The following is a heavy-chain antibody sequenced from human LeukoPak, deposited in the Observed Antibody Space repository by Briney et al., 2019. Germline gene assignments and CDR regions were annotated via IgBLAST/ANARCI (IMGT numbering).Heavy chain of an antibody. V-gene: IGHV1-18*01. CDR1: GYTFTSYG. CDR2: ISAYNGNT. CDR3: ARTNSRSWYHWFDP. Sequence: ASVKVSCKAFGYTFTSYGISWVRQAPGQGLEWMGWISAYNGNTNYAQKLQGRVTMTTDTSTSTAYMELRSLRSDDTAVYYCARTNSRSWYHWFDPWGQGTLVTVSS. J-gene: IGHJ5*02. D-gene: IGHD6-13*01.